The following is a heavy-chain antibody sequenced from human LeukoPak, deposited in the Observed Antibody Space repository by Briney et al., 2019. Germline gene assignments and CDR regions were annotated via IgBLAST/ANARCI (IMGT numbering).Heavy chain of an antibody. CDR2: IWYDGSNK. CDR1: GFTFSSFG. V-gene: IGHV3-33*01. J-gene: IGHJ4*02. Sequence: PGGSLRLSCAASGFTFSSFGMHWVRQAPGKGLEWVAIIWYDGSNKYYADSVKGRFTISRDNSKNTLDLQMNSLRAEDTAIYYCSRDYGSGIDCWGQGTLVTVSS. D-gene: IGHD3-10*01. CDR3: SRDYGSGIDC.